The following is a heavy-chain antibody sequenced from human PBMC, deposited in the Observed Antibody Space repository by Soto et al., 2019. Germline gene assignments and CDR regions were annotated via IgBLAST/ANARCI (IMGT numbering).Heavy chain of an antibody. D-gene: IGHD3-10*01. CDR1: GGTFSSYA. J-gene: IGHJ6*02. V-gene: IGHV1-69*13. CDR2: IIPIFGTA. CDR3: ARVPTYYYGSGSYYPPRGYYYGMDV. Sequence: SVKVSCKASGGTFSSYAISWVRQAPGQGLEWMGGIIPIFGTANYAQKFQGRVTITADESTSTAYMELSSLRSEDTAVYYCARVPTYYYGSGSYYPPRGYYYGMDVWGQGTTVTVSS.